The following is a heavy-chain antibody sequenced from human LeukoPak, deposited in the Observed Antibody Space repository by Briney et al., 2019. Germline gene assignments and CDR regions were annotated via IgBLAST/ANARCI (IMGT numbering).Heavy chain of an antibody. CDR1: GGTFSSYA. J-gene: IGHJ4*01. CDR2: IIPILGIA. Sequence: SVKVSCKAFGGTFSSYAISWVRQAPGQGLEWMGRIIPILGIANYAQKFQGRVTITADKSTSTAYMELSSVRSEDTAVFYCARELLDYGDYGFDYWGQGTLVTVSS. D-gene: IGHD4-17*01. V-gene: IGHV1-69*04. CDR3: ARELLDYGDYGFDY.